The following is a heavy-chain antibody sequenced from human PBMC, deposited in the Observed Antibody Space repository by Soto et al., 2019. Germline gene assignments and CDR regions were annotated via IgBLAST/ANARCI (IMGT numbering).Heavy chain of an antibody. CDR3: GRDGGVSGIDH. D-gene: IGHD2-8*02. CDR1: GFTFNSYS. CDR2: FYSGGGT. V-gene: IGHV3-66*01. J-gene: IGHJ4*02. Sequence: GGSLRLFCAASGFTFNSYSMNWVRQAPGEGLEWVSVFYSGGGTYYADSVKGRFTISRDISKNTVYLQMNSLRAEDTAIYYCGRDGGVSGIDHWGQGA.